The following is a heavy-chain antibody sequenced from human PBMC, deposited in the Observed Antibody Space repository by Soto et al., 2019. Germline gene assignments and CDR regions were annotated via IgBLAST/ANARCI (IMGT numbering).Heavy chain of an antibody. V-gene: IGHV3-48*02. D-gene: IGHD5-12*01. CDR1: GFTFSSYS. J-gene: IGHJ4*01. CDR3: ARGKDGYNSTWFDY. Sequence: GGSLRLSCAASGFTFSSYSMNWVRQAPGKGLEWVSYISSSSSPLYYADSVKGRFTISRDNANNSLYLQMNSLRDDDTAVYYCARGKDGYNSTWFDYWGHGTLVTDSS. CDR2: ISSSSSPL.